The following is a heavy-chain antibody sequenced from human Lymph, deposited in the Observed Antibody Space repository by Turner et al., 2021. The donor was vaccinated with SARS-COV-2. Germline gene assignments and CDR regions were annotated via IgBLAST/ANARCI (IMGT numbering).Heavy chain of an antibody. CDR2: IIPILGIA. J-gene: IGHJ3*02. Sequence: QVQLVQSRAEVTKPGSSVKVSCKASGGTFSTYVIRWVRQAPGQGLEWMGGIIPILGIANYAQKFQGRVTITADKSTSTAYMELSSLRSEDTAVYHCARRHSGNYDAFDIWGQGTMVTVSS. CDR1: GGTFSTYV. V-gene: IGHV1-69*10. D-gene: IGHD1-26*01. CDR3: ARRHSGNYDAFDI.